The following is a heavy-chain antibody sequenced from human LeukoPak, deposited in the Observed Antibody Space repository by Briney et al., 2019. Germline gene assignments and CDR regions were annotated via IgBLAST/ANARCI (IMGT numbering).Heavy chain of an antibody. J-gene: IGHJ6*03. CDR3: PRAYCGGDCQYYYYYYMDV. CDR1: GGSFSGYY. Sequence: SETLSLTCAVYGGSFSGYYWSWIRQPPGKGLEWIGEINHSGSTNYNPSLKSRVTISVDTSKNQFSLKLSSVTAADTAVYYCPRAYCGGDCQYYYYYYMDVWGKGTTVTVSS. D-gene: IGHD2-21*02. V-gene: IGHV4-34*01. CDR2: INHSGST.